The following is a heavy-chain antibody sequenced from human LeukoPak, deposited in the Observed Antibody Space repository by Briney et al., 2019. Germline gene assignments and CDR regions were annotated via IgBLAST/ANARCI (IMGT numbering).Heavy chain of an antibody. D-gene: IGHD3-22*01. CDR1: GFTFSSYA. V-gene: IGHV3-23*01. J-gene: IGHJ4*02. CDR2: ISASGRDT. Sequence: PGGSLRLSCAVSGFTFSSYAMSWVRQAPGKGLEWVSGISASGRDTYYADSVKGRFTISRDNSKNTLYVQMNSLRAEDTAIYYCAKDSYYYDSSGYDYFDYWGQGTLVTASS. CDR3: AKDSYYYDSSGYDYFDY.